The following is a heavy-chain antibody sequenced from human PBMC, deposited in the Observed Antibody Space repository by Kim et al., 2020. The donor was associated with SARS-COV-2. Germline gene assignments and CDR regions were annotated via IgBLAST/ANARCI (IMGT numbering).Heavy chain of an antibody. D-gene: IGHD3-3*01. V-gene: IGHV4-39*01. CDR2: IYYSGST. J-gene: IGHJ4*02. Sequence: SETLSLTCTVSGGSISSSSYYWGWIRQPPGKGLEWIGSIYYSGSTYYNPSLKSRVTISVDTSKNQFSLKLSSVTAADTAVYYCARSVTIFGVVMGFDYWGQGTLVTVSS. CDR1: GGSISSSSYY. CDR3: ARSVTIFGVVMGFDY.